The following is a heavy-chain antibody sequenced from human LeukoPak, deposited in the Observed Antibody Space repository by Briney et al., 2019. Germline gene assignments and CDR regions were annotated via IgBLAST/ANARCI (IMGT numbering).Heavy chain of an antibody. CDR1: GFTFSSYA. CDR2: ISGSGGST. D-gene: IGHD2-15*01. J-gene: IGHJ5*02. V-gene: IGHV3-23*01. Sequence: GGSLRLSCAASGFTFSSYAMSWVRQAPGKGLEWVSAISGSGGSTIYADSVRGRFTISRDDAKNTLYLQMNNLRAEDTAVYYCVRGGPSTWSWGQGTLVTVSS. CDR3: VRGGPSTWS.